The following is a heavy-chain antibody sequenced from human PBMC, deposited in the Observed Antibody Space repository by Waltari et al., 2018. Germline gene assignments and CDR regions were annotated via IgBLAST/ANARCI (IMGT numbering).Heavy chain of an antibody. V-gene: IGHV6-1*01. D-gene: IGHD3-3*01. CDR1: GDSVSSNSAA. J-gene: IGHJ4*02. CDR2: TYYRSMWYS. Sequence: QVQLQQSGPGLVKPSQTLSLTCAISGDSVSSNSAAWDWIRQSPSGGLEWLGRTYYRSMWYSPYAESVKSRITINADTSKHEFSLQLTSVSPEATGLYFCARTTITVFGVVVGALDNWGPGTLVTVSS. CDR3: ARTTITVFGVVVGALDN.